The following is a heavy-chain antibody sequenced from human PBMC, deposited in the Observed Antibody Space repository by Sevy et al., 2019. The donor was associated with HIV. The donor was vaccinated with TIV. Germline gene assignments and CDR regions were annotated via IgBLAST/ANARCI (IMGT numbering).Heavy chain of an antibody. D-gene: IGHD6-19*01. CDR1: GFTLSSYA. V-gene: IGHV3-23*01. CDR2: ISGSGGRT. CDR3: AKDAFTSLAVAGTDAFDI. Sequence: GGSLRLSCAASGFTLSSYAMSWVRQAPGKGLEWVSAISGSGGRTYYAYSVKGRFTISRDNSKNTLYLQMNSLRAEDTAVYYCAKDAFTSLAVAGTDAFDIWGQGTMVTVSS. J-gene: IGHJ3*02.